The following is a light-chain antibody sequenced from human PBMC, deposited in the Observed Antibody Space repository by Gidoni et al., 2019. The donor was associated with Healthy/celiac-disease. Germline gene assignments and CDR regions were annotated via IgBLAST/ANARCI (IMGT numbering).Light chain of an antibody. CDR1: QSVSSN. CDR2: GAS. Sequence: EIVMTQSPATLSVSPGERATLSCSASQSVSSNLAWYQQKPGQAPRLLIYGASTRATGIPDRFSGSGSVTEFTLTISSLQSEDFSVYYCQQYNNWPLTFGGGTKVEIK. CDR3: QQYNNWPLT. V-gene: IGKV3-15*01. J-gene: IGKJ4*01.